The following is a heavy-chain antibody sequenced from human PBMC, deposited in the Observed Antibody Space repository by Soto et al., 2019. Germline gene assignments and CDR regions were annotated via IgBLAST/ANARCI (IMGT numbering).Heavy chain of an antibody. Sequence: QVQLQQWGAGLLKPSETLSLTCAVYGGSFSGYYWSWIRQPPGKGLEWIGEINHSGSTNYNPSLTGRVTISVDTSKNQFALKLSSVTAADTAVYYCARGSLHLYYFDSWGQGTLVTVSS. D-gene: IGHD4-4*01. CDR3: ARGSLHLYYFDS. CDR2: INHSGST. CDR1: GGSFSGYY. V-gene: IGHV4-34*01. J-gene: IGHJ4*02.